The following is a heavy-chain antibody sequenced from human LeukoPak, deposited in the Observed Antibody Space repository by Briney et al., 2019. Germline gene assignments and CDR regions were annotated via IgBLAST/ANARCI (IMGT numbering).Heavy chain of an antibody. CDR3: AGLIRPGWFDP. CDR1: GFSITSGYF. D-gene: IGHD1-14*01. J-gene: IGHJ5*02. V-gene: IGHV4-38-2*02. CDR2: IYTTGAGST. Sequence: PSETLSLTCSVSGFSITSGYFWGWIRQSPGKGLEWIGNIYTTGAGSTYYNPSVKSRVTISVDTSKNQFSLKLSSVTAADTAVYYCAGLIRPGWFDPWGQGTLVTVSS.